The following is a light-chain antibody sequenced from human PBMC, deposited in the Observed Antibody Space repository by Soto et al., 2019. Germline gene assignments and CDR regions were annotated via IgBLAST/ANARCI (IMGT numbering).Light chain of an antibody. CDR2: DAS. CDR3: QEYNSYSGT. Sequence: DIQMTQSPSTLSASVGDRVTITCRASQSLGIWLAWHQQKPGKAPKLLIYDASTLKSGVPSRFSGSGSGTKFTLTISSLQPDDFANYYCQEYNSYSGTFGQGTKVEVK. CDR1: QSLGIW. V-gene: IGKV1-5*01. J-gene: IGKJ1*01.